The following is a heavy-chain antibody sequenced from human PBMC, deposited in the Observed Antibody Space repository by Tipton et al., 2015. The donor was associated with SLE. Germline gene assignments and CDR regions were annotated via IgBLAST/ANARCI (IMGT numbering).Heavy chain of an antibody. Sequence: LRLSCTVSGDPISSYYWSWIRQPAGKGLEWMGRIYTSQSTNYNPSLKSRVTMSIDMAKNQFSLKLTSVTAADTAVYYCARALRWSYFDYWGQGRLVTVSS. J-gene: IGHJ4*02. D-gene: IGHD4-23*01. V-gene: IGHV4-4*07. CDR3: ARALRWSYFDY. CDR1: GDPISSYY. CDR2: IYTSQST.